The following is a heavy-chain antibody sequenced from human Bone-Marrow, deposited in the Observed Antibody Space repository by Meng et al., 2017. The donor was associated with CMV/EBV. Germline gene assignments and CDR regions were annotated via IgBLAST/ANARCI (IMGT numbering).Heavy chain of an antibody. CDR2: ISSSSSYM. CDR1: GFTFSSYS. V-gene: IGHV3-21*01. CDR3: ARDLGQTMPAY. J-gene: IGHJ4*02. Sequence: GESLKISCAASGFTFSSYSMNWVRQAPGKGLEWVSSISSSSSYMYYADSVKGRFTISRDNAKNSLYLQMNSLRAEDTAVYYCARDLGQTMPAYWGQGTLVTFSS. D-gene: IGHD2-2*01.